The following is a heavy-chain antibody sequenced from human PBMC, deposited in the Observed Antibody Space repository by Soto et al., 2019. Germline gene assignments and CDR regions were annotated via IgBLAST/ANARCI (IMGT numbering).Heavy chain of an antibody. CDR3: ARLGASRTLV. Sequence: QVQLQESGPRLVKPSETLSVTCNVSGGSINSYYWSWIRQSPGKGLEWIGYVYYTGDTNYNPSLKSRVTISVAPSKSQFSLKLNSVTAADTAVYFCARLGASRTLVWGQGTMVTVSS. J-gene: IGHJ3*01. V-gene: IGHV4-59*01. CDR2: VYYTGDT. CDR1: GGSINSYY. D-gene: IGHD7-27*01.